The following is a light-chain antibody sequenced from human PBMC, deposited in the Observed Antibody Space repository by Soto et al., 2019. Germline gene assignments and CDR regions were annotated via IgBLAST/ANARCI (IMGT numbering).Light chain of an antibody. J-gene: IGLJ3*02. CDR3: CSYAGSYTWV. Sequence: QSALTQPASVSGSLGHSITISCTGSRSDVGSFTLVSWYQQHPGKAPKLMIYEDSRRPSGVSNRFSGSKSGNTASLTISGLQAEDEADYYCCSYAGSYTWVFGGGTKLTVL. CDR2: EDS. CDR1: RSDVGSFTL. V-gene: IGLV2-23*01.